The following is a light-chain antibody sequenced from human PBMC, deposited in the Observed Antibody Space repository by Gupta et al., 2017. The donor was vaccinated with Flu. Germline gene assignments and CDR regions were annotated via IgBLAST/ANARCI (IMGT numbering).Light chain of an antibody. CDR2: DAS. V-gene: IGKV3-11*01. J-gene: IGKJ2*01. CDR3: QQRSDLPMYT. CDR1: QSVNIY. Sequence: EVVLTQSPATLSLSPGERAILSCRASQSVNIYLAWYQQKPGQPPRLLMFDASKRAAGIPARFSGSGSGTDFTLTISAREPGDFAVYYCQQRSDLPMYTFGQGTKLEMK.